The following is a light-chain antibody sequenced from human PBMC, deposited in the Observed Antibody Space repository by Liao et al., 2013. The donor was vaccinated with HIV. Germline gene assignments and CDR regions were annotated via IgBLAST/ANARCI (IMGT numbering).Light chain of an antibody. CDR1: KLGDKY. CDR2: QDT. J-gene: IGLJ2*01. CDR3: QAWDNRVAV. Sequence: SYELTQSPSVSVSPGQTASITCSGDKLGDKYVYWYQQKPGQSPVLVIYQDTKRPSGIPERFSGSNSRNTATLTIRGTQVMDEADYYCQAWDNRVAVFGGGTKLTVL. V-gene: IGLV3-1*01.